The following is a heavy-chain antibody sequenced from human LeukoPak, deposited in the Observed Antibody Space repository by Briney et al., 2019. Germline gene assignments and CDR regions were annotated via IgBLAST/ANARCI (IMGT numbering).Heavy chain of an antibody. D-gene: IGHD2-2*01. Sequence: SETLSLTCTVSGGSISSYYWSWIRQPPGKGLEWIGYIYYSGSTNYNPPLKSRVTISVDTSKNQFSLKLSSVTAADTAVYYCARDPGGPYCSSTSCFDYYYGMDVWGQGTTVTVSS. CDR3: ARDPGGPYCSSTSCFDYYYGMDV. CDR2: IYYSGST. J-gene: IGHJ6*02. CDR1: GGSISSYY. V-gene: IGHV4-59*01.